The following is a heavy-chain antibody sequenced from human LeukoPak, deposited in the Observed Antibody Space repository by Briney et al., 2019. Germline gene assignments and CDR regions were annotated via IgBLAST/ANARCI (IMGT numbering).Heavy chain of an antibody. CDR3: ARGYYETVSGNYYFDY. Sequence: GGSLRLSCAASGFIVSSNFMSWVRLAPGKGLEWVSVIYDGGSTYYGDSAKGRFTISRDNSKNTVDLQMHSLRVEDTAVYYCARGYYETVSGNYYFDYWGQGTPVTVSP. V-gene: IGHV3-53*01. CDR1: GFIVSSNF. J-gene: IGHJ4*02. CDR2: IYDGGST. D-gene: IGHD3-3*01.